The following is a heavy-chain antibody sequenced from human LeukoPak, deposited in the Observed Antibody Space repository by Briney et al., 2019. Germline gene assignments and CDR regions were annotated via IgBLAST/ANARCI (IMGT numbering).Heavy chain of an antibody. CDR1: GFNVSSNY. J-gene: IGHJ4*02. CDR3: ASDQDSTLRTGY. CDR2: IYSGGST. D-gene: IGHD1-14*01. Sequence: GGSLRLSCAASGFNVSSNYMSWVRQAPGKGLEWVSVIYSGGSTYYADPVKGRFTISRHNSKNKVYLEMNSLRTEDTAVYYCASDQDSTLRTGYWGQGTLVTVSS. V-gene: IGHV3-53*04.